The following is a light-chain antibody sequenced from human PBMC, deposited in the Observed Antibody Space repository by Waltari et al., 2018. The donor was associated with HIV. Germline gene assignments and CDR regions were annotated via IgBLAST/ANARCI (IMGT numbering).Light chain of an antibody. CDR3: SSWDTSLSARV. J-gene: IGLJ2*01. V-gene: IGLV10-54*04. CDR1: SKNVVNHG. CDR2: GNN. Sequence: QAGLTQPPSVSKGLRQTAPLTCTATSKNVVNHGAAWLQQQQRHPPKLLSHGNNNCPSGISERFSASTSGNTASLTITGLQPEDEADYYGSSWDTSLSARVFGGWTKLTVL.